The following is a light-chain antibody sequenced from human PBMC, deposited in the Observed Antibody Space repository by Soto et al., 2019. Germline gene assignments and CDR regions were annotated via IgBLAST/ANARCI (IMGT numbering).Light chain of an antibody. CDR3: SSYTSGSAVV. V-gene: IGLV2-14*01. J-gene: IGLJ2*01. CDR1: SSDVGGYNY. Sequence: QSVLTQPASVSGSPGQSITISCTGTSSDVGGYNYVSWYQQHPGKAPKLMVYDVSKWPSGISKRFSGSKSGNTASLTISGLQAEDEADYYCSSYTSGSAVVFGGGTQLTVL. CDR2: DVS.